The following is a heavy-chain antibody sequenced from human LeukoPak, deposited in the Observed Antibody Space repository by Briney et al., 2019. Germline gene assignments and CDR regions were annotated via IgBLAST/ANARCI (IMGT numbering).Heavy chain of an antibody. Sequence: SETLSLTCTVSGGSISSYYWSWIRQPPGKGLEWIGYIYYSGSTNYSPSLKSRVTISVDTSKNQFSLKLSSVTAADTAVYYCARSYQTFYYYYGMDVWGQGTTVTVSS. D-gene: IGHD2-2*01. V-gene: IGHV4-59*01. CDR2: IYYSGST. CDR1: GGSISSYY. J-gene: IGHJ6*02. CDR3: ARSYQTFYYYYGMDV.